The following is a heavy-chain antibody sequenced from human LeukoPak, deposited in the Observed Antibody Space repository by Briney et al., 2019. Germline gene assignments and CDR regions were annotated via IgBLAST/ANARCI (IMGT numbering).Heavy chain of an antibody. D-gene: IGHD3-22*01. CDR1: GYTFTSYG. CDR3: ARGVITMIVVTYFDY. CDR2: ISAYNGNT. J-gene: IGHJ4*02. V-gene: IGHV1-18*01. Sequence: ASVKVSCKASGYTFTSYGISWVRQAPGQGLEWMGWISAYNGNTNYAQKLQGRVTMTTDTSTSTAYVELRSLRSDDTAVYYCARGVITMIVVTYFDYWGQGTLVTVSS.